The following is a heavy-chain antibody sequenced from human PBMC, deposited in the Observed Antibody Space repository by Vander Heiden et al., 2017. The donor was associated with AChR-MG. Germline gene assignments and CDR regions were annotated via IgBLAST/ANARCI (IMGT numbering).Heavy chain of an antibody. V-gene: IGHV4-31*03. CDR1: GGSISSAVYS. CDR3: ARAENYDILTGYSPDFDY. J-gene: IGHJ4*02. Sequence: QVQLQGSGPGLVKPSQTQAITCTVTGGSISSAVYSWTWIRQYPGKGLEWVGYIYYSGSTYYNPSLKSRVTMSVDTSKNQFSLKLSSVTAADTAVYYCARAENYDILTGYSPDFDYWGQGTLVTVSS. CDR2: IYYSGST. D-gene: IGHD3-9*01.